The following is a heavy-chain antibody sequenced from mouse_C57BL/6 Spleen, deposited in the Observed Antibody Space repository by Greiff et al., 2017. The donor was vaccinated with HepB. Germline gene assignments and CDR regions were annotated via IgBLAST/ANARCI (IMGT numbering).Heavy chain of an antibody. J-gene: IGHJ1*03. CDR2: IYTGDGDT. Sequence: VQLQQSGPELVKPGASVKISCKASGYAFSSSWMNWVKQRPGKGLEWIGRIYTGDGDTNYNGKFKGKATLTADKSSSTAYMQLSSLTSEDSAVYFCARDYGSSTGYFDVWGTGTTVTVSS. D-gene: IGHD1-1*01. CDR1: GYAFSSSW. CDR3: ARDYGSSTGYFDV. V-gene: IGHV1-82*01.